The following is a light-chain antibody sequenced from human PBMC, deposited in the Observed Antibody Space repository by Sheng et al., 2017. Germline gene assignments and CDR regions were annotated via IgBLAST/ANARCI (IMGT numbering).Light chain of an antibody. CDR3: QQFNDYPLT. CDR2: GAS. CDR1: QVISSA. J-gene: IGKJ3*01. V-gene: IGKV1D-13*01. Sequence: GDSVTITCRSSQVISSALAWYQQKPGKAPTLLISGASTLETGVPSRFSGSGFGTDFTLTISSLQPDDFATYYCQQFNDYPLTFGPRDHTGY.